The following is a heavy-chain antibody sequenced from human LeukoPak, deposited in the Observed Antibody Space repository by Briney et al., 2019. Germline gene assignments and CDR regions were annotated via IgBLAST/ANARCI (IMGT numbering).Heavy chain of an antibody. CDR2: INPSGGST. CDR1: GYTFTSYY. Sequence: ASVKVSCKASGYTFTSYYMHWVRQAPGQGLEWMGIINPSGGSTSYAQKFQGRVTMTRDTSTSTVYMELSSLRSEDTAVYYCARDHDGSGSYEYYFDYWGQGTLVTVSS. J-gene: IGHJ4*02. V-gene: IGHV1-46*01. D-gene: IGHD3-10*01. CDR3: ARDHDGSGSYEYYFDY.